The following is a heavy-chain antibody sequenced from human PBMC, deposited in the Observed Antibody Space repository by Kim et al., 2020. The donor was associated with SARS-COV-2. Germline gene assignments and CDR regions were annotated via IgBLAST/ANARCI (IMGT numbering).Heavy chain of an antibody. Sequence: SETLSLTCTVSGGSISSYYWSWIRQPPGKGLEWIGYIYYSGSTNYNPSLKSRVTISVDTSKNQFSLKLSSVTAADTAVYYCARAGPMVRGVIITPYYFDYWGQGTLVTVSS. CDR2: IYYSGST. D-gene: IGHD3-10*01. CDR3: ARAGPMVRGVIITPYYFDY. CDR1: GGSISSYY. J-gene: IGHJ4*02. V-gene: IGHV4-59*01.